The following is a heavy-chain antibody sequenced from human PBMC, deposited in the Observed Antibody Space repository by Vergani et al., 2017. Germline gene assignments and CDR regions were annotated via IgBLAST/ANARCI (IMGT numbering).Heavy chain of an antibody. CDR2: MNGDGDTI. V-gene: IGHV3-74*02. Sequence: VQLVESGGGVVQPGGSLRLSCAASGFTFIEYWMHCARQVPGKGLVWVSGMNGDGDTISYADSVKGRFTISRDNAKNTLFLQMNSLRAEDTAVYYCARARKFRFGVVWENCFVPWGQGTLVTVSS. CDR3: ARARKFRFGVVWENCFVP. CDR1: GFTFIEYW. J-gene: IGHJ5*02. D-gene: IGHD3-3*01.